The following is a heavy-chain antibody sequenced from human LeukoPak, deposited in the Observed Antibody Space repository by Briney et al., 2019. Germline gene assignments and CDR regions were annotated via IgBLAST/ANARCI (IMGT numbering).Heavy chain of an antibody. CDR1: GFTVSTNY. J-gene: IGHJ4*02. CDR3: ARDGSFDY. CDR2: IYSGGST. V-gene: IGHV3-53*01. Sequence: GGSLRLSCAASGFTVSTNYMSWVRQAPGKGLEWVAVIYSGGSTYFADSVKGRFTISRDNSKNTLYLQMNSLRDEDTAVYYCARDGSFDYWGQGTLVTVSS.